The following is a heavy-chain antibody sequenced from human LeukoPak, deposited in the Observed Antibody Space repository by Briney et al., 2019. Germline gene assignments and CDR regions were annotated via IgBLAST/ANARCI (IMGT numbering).Heavy chain of an antibody. J-gene: IGHJ4*02. CDR3: ARDHNYAFDN. D-gene: IGHD1-1*01. V-gene: IGHV3-48*04. CDR2: VGISSGNT. CDR1: GFTFSDYS. Sequence: GGALRLSCAASGFTFSDYSMNWVRQAPGKGLEWISWVGISSGNTKYADSVNGRFTISGDNAKNSLYLQMNSLRVEDTAVYYCARDHNYAFDNWGQGTLVTVSS.